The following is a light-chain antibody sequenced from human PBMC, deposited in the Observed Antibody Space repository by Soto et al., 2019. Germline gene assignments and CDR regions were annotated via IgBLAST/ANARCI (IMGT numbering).Light chain of an antibody. Sequence: QSALTQPASVSGSPGQSITISCTGTSSDVGYYNYVSWYQQHPGKAPKLMIYDVSNRPSGVSNRFYGSKSGNTASLTISGLQAEDEADYYCSSYTSSSSLFGGGTKLTVL. V-gene: IGLV2-14*01. CDR3: SSYTSSSSL. CDR1: SSDVGYYNY. CDR2: DVS. J-gene: IGLJ2*01.